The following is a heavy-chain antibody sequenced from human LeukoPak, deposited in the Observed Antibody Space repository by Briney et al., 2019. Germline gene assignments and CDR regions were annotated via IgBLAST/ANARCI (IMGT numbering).Heavy chain of an antibody. CDR2: ISASGGST. CDR1: GFTFSSYA. V-gene: IGHV3-23*01. D-gene: IGHD1-26*01. J-gene: IGHJ4*02. CDR3: AKGAYSGSYLGPFDY. Sequence: GGSLRLSCAASGFTFSSYAMSWVRQAPGKGLEWVSAISASGGSTYFADSVKGPFTISRDNSKSTLYLQMNSLRAEDTAVYFCAKGAYSGSYLGPFDYWGQGTLVTVSS.